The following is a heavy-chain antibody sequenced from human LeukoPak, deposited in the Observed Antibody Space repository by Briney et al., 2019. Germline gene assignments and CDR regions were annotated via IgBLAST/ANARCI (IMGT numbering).Heavy chain of an antibody. V-gene: IGHV3-23*01. Sequence: GGSLRLSCAASGFTFTSYAMSWVRQAPGKGLEWVSGISGIGVGGSTYYADSVKGRFTISRDNSKNTLYLQMNSLRAEDTAVYYCARLMITFGGVIARPFDYWGQGTLVTVSS. CDR1: GFTFTSYA. J-gene: IGHJ4*02. D-gene: IGHD3-16*02. CDR2: ISGIGVGGST. CDR3: ARLMITFGGVIARPFDY.